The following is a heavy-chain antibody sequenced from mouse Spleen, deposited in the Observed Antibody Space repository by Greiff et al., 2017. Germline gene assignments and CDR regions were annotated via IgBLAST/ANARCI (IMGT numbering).Heavy chain of an antibody. Sequence: VQLQQPGAELVRPGTSVKLSCKASGYTFTSYWMHWVKQRPGQGLEWIGVIDPSDSYTNYNQKFKGKATLTVDTSSSTAYMQLSSLTSEDSAVYYCATPLSYGSSYRYFDYWGQGTTLTVSS. CDR2: IDPSDSYT. CDR1: GYTFTSYW. D-gene: IGHD1-1*01. V-gene: IGHV1-59*01. CDR3: ATPLSYGSSYRYFDY. J-gene: IGHJ2*01.